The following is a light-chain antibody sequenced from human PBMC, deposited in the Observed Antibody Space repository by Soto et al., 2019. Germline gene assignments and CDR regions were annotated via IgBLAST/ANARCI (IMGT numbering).Light chain of an antibody. J-gene: IGKJ4*01. CDR1: QSVSSY. CDR3: EQRSNWPLLT. Sequence: EIVLTQSPATLSLSPGERATLSCRASQSVSSYLAWYQQKPGQAPRLLIYDASNKATCMADRFSGSGSGTEFALAISSQEPEDVAVYYCEQRSNWPLLTCGGGTKGEIK. V-gene: IGKV3-11*01. CDR2: DAS.